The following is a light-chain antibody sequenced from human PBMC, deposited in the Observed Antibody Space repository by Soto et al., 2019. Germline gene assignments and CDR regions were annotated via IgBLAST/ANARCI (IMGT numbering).Light chain of an antibody. CDR2: WAS. V-gene: IGKV4-1*01. CDR3: QQYYTNPFT. Sequence: DIVMTQSPDSLAVSLGERATIDCKSSQSLLYFSNNKNYLAWYQQKPGQSPKLLIYWASTRESGVPDRFSGSGSGTDFTLTISSLQAEDMAVYYCQQYYTNPFTFGGGTKVDIK. J-gene: IGKJ4*01. CDR1: QSLLYFSNNKNY.